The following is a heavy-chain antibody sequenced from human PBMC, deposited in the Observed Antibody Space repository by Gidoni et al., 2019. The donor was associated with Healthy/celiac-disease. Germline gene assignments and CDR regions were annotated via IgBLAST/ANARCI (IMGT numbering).Heavy chain of an antibody. CDR2: INHSGST. CDR3: AIGHSSVHNYYYYYGMDV. J-gene: IGHJ6*02. CDR1: GGSFGGYY. V-gene: IGHV4-34*01. Sequence: QVQLQQWGAGLLKPSETLSLTCAVYGGSFGGYYWSWIRQPPGKGLEWIGEINHSGSTNYNPSLKSRVTISVDTSKNQFSLKLSSVTAADTAVYYCAIGHSSVHNYYYYYGMDVWGQGTTVTVSS. D-gene: IGHD1-26*01.